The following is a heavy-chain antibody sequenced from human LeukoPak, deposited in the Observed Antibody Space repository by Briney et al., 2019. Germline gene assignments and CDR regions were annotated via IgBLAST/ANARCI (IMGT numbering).Heavy chain of an antibody. CDR2: ISGSGGST. D-gene: IGHD3-22*01. Sequence: GGSLRLSCAASGFTFSSYAMSWVRQPPGKGLEWVSDISGSGGSTYYADSVKGRFTISRDNSKNTLYLQMNSLRAEDTAVYYCAKDLYYYDSSGYYYTFDYWGLGTLVTVSS. J-gene: IGHJ4*02. CDR1: GFTFSSYA. V-gene: IGHV3-23*01. CDR3: AKDLYYYDSSGYYYTFDY.